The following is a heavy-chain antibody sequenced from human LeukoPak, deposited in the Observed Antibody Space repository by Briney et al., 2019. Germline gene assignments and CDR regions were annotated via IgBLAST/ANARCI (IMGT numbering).Heavy chain of an antibody. J-gene: IGHJ4*02. CDR1: GFTFSSYS. D-gene: IGHD3-10*01. CDR3: ARDEGRDYYGLSAPFDY. CDR2: ISSSSSYI. V-gene: IGHV3-21*01. Sequence: GGSLRLSCAASGFTFSSYSMNWVRQAPGKGLEWVSSISSSSSYIYYADSVKGRFTISRDNAKNSLYLQMNSLRAEDTAVYYCARDEGRDYYGLSAPFDYWGQGTLVTVSS.